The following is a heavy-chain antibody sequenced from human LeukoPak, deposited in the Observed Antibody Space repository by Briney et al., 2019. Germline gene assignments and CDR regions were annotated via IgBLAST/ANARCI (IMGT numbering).Heavy chain of an antibody. CDR1: GFTFSRYG. D-gene: IGHD2-2*01. J-gene: IGHJ4*02. CDR2: IRYDGSNK. CDR3: AKGFIVVVPAAFDY. Sequence: GGSLTLSCAASGFTFSRYGMHWVRQAPGKGLEWVAFIRYDGSNKHYADSVKGRFTISRDNSKNTLYLQMNSLRAEDRAVYYCAKGFIVVVPAAFDYWGQGTLVTVSS. V-gene: IGHV3-30*02.